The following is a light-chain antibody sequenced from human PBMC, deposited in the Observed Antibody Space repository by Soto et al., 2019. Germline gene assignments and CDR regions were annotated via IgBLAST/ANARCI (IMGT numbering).Light chain of an antibody. CDR2: GAS. Sequence: EIVLTQSPGTQSLSPGERATLSCRASQSVSSTYLAWYQQKLGQAPRLLIHGASSRATGIPDRFSGSGSGTDFTLTISRLEPEDFAVYYCQQFSSYPLTFGGGTKVDI. CDR1: QSVSSTY. V-gene: IGKV3-20*01. CDR3: QQFSSYPLT. J-gene: IGKJ4*01.